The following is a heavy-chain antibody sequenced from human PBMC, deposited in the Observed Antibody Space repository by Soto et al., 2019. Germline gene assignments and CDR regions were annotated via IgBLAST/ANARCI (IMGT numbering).Heavy chain of an antibody. Sequence: GGSLRFSCAASGFTFSSYSMNWVRQAPGKGLEWVSCIRSSSSYIYYADSVKGRFTISRDNAKNSLYLQMNSLRAEDTAVYYCARESYYDSSGYPGAFDIWGQGTMVTVSS. CDR1: GFTFSSYS. CDR3: ARESYYDSSGYPGAFDI. V-gene: IGHV3-21*06. D-gene: IGHD3-22*01. CDR2: IRSSSSYI. J-gene: IGHJ3*02.